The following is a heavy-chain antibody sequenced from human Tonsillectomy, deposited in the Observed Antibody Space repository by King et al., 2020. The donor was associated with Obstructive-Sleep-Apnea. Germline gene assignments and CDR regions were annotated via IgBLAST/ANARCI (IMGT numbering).Heavy chain of an antibody. V-gene: IGHV2-5*02. Sequence: TLKESGPTLVKPTQTLTLTCTFSGLSFSSNGMRVAWIRQPPGKALEWLALIYWDDDKRYSPSLKSRLTITKDTSKNQVVLTMTNMDPVDTATYYCARPSGGHGMDVWGQGTTVTVSS. J-gene: IGHJ6*02. CDR1: GLSFSSNGMR. CDR2: IYWDDDK. CDR3: ARPSGGHGMDV.